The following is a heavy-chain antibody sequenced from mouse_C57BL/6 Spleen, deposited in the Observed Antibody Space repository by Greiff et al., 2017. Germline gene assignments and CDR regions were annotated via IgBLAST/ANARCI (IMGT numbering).Heavy chain of an antibody. Sequence: PLQQSGAELVRPGASVKLSCTASGFNIKDYYMHWVKQRPEQGLDGIGRIDPEDGDTEYAPKFQGKATMTADTSSNTADLQLSSLTSEDTAVYYCTTSYLYYFDYWGQGTTLTVSS. V-gene: IGHV14-1*01. CDR2: IDPEDGDT. J-gene: IGHJ2*01. CDR3: TTSYLYYFDY. D-gene: IGHD1-1*01. CDR1: GFNIKDYY.